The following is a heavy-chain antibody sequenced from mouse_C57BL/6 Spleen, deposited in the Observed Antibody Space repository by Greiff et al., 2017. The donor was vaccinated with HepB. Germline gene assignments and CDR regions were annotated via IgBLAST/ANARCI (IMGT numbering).Heavy chain of an antibody. CDR3: ARDGYGSSTRAMDY. CDR2: INPNNGGT. J-gene: IGHJ4*01. D-gene: IGHD1-1*01. CDR1: GYTFTDYY. V-gene: IGHV1-26*01. Sequence: EVQLQQSGPELVKPGASVKISCKASGYTFTDYYMNWVKQSHGKSLEWIGDINPNNGGTSYNQKFKGKATLTVDKSSSTAYMELRSLTSEDSAVYYCARDGYGSSTRAMDYWGQGTSVTVSS.